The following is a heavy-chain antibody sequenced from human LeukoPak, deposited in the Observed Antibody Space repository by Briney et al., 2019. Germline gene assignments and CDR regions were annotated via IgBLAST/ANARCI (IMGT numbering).Heavy chain of an antibody. J-gene: IGHJ3*02. CDR2: IGSAI. Sequence: PGGSLRLSCVASGFTFSDFSLNWVREAPGKGLEWISYIGSAIYYADSVKGRFTISRDKAKTSLYLQMNSLRAEDTAVYYCARDHAYAFDIWGQGTLVTVSS. CDR1: GFTFSDFS. CDR3: ARDHAYAFDI. V-gene: IGHV3-48*01. D-gene: IGHD2-2*01.